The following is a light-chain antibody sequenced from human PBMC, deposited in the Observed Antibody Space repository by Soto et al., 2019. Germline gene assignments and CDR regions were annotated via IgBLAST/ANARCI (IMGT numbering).Light chain of an antibody. Sequence: DIQMTQSPSSLSASVGDRVTITCRASQDISDYLAWYQQRPGQVPNLLIYAASTLQSGVPSRFRGSGSGTDFTLTITGLHPEDFATYYCQNYNGPPWTFGQGTKVEIK. CDR1: QDISDY. J-gene: IGKJ1*01. V-gene: IGKV1-27*01. CDR2: AAS. CDR3: QNYNGPPWT.